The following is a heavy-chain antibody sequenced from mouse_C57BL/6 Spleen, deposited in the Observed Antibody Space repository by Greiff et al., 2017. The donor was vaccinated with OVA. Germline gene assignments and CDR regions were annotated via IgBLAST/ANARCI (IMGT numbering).Heavy chain of an antibody. CDR1: GFSLTSYA. V-gene: IGHV2-9-1*01. CDR3: ARSSYGSSPYYYAMDY. Sequence: QVQLQQSGPGLVAPSQSLSITCTVSGFSLTSYAISWVRQPPGKGLEWLGVIWTGGGTNYNSALKSRLSISKDNSKSQVFLKMNSLQTDDTARYYCARSSYGSSPYYYAMDYWGQGTSVTVSS. J-gene: IGHJ4*01. D-gene: IGHD1-1*01. CDR2: IWTGGGT.